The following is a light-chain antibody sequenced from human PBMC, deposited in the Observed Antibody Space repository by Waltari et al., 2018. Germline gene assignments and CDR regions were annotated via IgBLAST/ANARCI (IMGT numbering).Light chain of an antibody. CDR1: QAISSY. V-gene: IGKV1-9*01. J-gene: IGKJ4*01. CDR2: AAS. CDR3: QQLNSYPLT. Sequence: DIQLTQSPSFLSASVGDRVTITCRASQAISSYLAWYQQKPGKAPEVLISAASTLQSGVPSRFSGSGSGTEFTLTISSLQPEDFATYYCQQLNSYPLTFG.